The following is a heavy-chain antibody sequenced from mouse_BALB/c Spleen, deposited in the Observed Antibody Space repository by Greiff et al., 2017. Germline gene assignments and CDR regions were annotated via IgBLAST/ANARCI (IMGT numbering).Heavy chain of an antibody. Sequence: EVKLVESGGGLVKPGGSLKLSCAASGFAFSSYDMSWVRKTPEKRLEWVAYISSGGGSTYYPDTVKGRFTISRDNAKNTLYLQMSSLKSEDTAMYYCSIHPITTVVAYYAIDYWGQGTSVTVSS. CDR3: SIHPITTVVAYYAIDY. CDR1: GFAFSSYD. V-gene: IGHV5-12-1*01. CDR2: ISSGGGST. J-gene: IGHJ4*01. D-gene: IGHD1-1*01.